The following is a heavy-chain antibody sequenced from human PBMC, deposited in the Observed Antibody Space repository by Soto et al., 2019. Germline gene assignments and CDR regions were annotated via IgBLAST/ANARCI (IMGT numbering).Heavy chain of an antibody. CDR2: ISGDGGST. CDR3: AKVGSGSYYNYYGMDV. J-gene: IGHJ6*02. Sequence: GGSLRLSCAASGFTFDDYAMHWVRQAPGKGLEWASLISGDGGSTYYADSVKGRFTISRDNSKNSLYLQMNSLRTEDTALYYCAKVGSGSYYNYYGMDVWGQGTTVTVSS. D-gene: IGHD3-10*01. CDR1: GFTFDDYA. V-gene: IGHV3-43*02.